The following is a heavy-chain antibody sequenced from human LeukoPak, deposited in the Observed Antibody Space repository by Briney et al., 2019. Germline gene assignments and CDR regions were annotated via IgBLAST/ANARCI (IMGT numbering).Heavy chain of an antibody. CDR1: GYTFNSHG. J-gene: IGHJ4*02. CDR2: ISPYNGNT. D-gene: IGHD6-19*01. V-gene: IGHV1-18*01. Sequence: GASVKVSCKASGYTFNSHGISWVRQAPGQGLEWVGWISPYNGNTNYAQKIQGRVTMTTDTSTSTAYMELRSLRSDDTAVYYCARDQQWLDPARHGFDYWGQGTLVTVSS. CDR3: ARDQQWLDPARHGFDY.